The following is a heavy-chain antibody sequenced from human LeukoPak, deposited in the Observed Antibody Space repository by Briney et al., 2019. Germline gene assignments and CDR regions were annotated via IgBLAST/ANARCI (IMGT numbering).Heavy chain of an antibody. CDR1: GGSFSGYY. J-gene: IGHJ4*02. Sequence: SETLSLTCAVYGGSFSGYYWSWIRQPPGKGLEWIGYIYYSGSTNYNPSLKSRVTISVDTSKNQFSLKLSSVTAADTAVYYCARVSSGWYEYYFDYWGQGTLVTVSS. V-gene: IGHV4-59*01. CDR2: IYYSGST. CDR3: ARVSSGWYEYYFDY. D-gene: IGHD6-19*01.